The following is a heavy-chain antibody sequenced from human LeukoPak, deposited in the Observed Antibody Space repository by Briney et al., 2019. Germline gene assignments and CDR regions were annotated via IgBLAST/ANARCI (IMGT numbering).Heavy chain of an antibody. CDR2: ISGYNGGT. Sequence: GASVKVSCKASGYIFTSYGISWVRQAPGQGLEWMGWISGYNGGTKYGQKFQGRVSMTTDTSTRTAYMELRSLRSDDTAVYYCARPRRAAAGPRYYYQYGMDVWGQGTTVTVSS. J-gene: IGHJ6*02. CDR3: ARPRRAAAGPRYYYQYGMDV. D-gene: IGHD6-13*01. CDR1: GYIFTSYG. V-gene: IGHV1-18*01.